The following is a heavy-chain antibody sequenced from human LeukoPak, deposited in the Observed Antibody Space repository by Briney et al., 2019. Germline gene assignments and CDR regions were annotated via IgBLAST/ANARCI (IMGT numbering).Heavy chain of an antibody. CDR3: ARVYREYCSGGSCPLWFDP. CDR2: IWYDGSNK. Sequence: PGGSLRLSCAASGFTFSSHGMHWVRQAPGKGLEWVAVIWYDGSNKYYADSVKGRFTISRDNSKNTLYLQMNSLRAEDTAVYYCARVYREYCSGGSCPLWFDPWGQGTLVTVSS. D-gene: IGHD2-15*01. J-gene: IGHJ5*02. CDR1: GFTFSSHG. V-gene: IGHV3-33*01.